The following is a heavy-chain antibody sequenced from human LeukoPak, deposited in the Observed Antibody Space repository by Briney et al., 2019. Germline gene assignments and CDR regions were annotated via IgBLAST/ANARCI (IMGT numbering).Heavy chain of an antibody. CDR1: GYTFTSYG. CDR2: IIAYNGNT. Sequence: GASVKVSCKASGYTFTSYGISWVRQAPGQGLEWMGWIIAYNGNTNYAQKLQCRVTMTTDTSTSTAYMELRSLRSDDTAVYYCARDGYTYYDFWSGYYTPFDYWGQGTLVTVSS. CDR3: ARDGYTYYDFWSGYYTPFDY. V-gene: IGHV1-18*01. J-gene: IGHJ4*02. D-gene: IGHD3-3*01.